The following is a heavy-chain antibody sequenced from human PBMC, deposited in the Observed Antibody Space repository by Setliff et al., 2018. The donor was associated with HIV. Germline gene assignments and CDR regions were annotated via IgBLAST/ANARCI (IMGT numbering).Heavy chain of an antibody. V-gene: IGHV1-69*13. Sequence: ASVKVSCKASGNSFHSYAFSWVRQAPGQGLEWVGGIIPLFGSANYAQKFQGRVTITADESTSTVYMEVSGLRFEDTAVYFCAKDGPTVIEGSYMDVWGKGTTVTVSS. CDR3: AKDGPTVIEGSYMDV. J-gene: IGHJ6*03. CDR1: GNSFHSYA. D-gene: IGHD4-4*01. CDR2: IIPLFGSA.